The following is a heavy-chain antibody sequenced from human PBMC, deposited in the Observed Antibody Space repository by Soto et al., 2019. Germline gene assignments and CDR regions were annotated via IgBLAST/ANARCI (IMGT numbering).Heavy chain of an antibody. CDR2: IYYSGST. D-gene: IGHD5-18*01. CDR3: ARLMRSGYSYGLLTFDY. Sequence: PSETLSLTCTVSGGSISSSSYYWGWIRQPPGKGLEWIGSIYYSGSTYYNPPLKSRVTISVDTSKNQFSLKLSSVTAADTAVYYCARLMRSGYSYGLLTFDYWGQGTLVTVSS. V-gene: IGHV4-39*01. CDR1: GGSISSSSYY. J-gene: IGHJ4*02.